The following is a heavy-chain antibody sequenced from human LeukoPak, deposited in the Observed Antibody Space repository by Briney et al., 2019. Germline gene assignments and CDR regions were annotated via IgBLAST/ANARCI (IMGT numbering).Heavy chain of an antibody. J-gene: IGHJ5*02. CDR3: AREEYGFDP. D-gene: IGHD2-2*01. V-gene: IGHV1-2*02. CDR2: INPKSGGT. Sequence: ASVKASCKASGYTFTGYYMHWVRQAPGQGLEWMGWINPKSGGTNHAQKFQGRVTMTRDTSIHTAYMELSRLRSDDTAVYYCAREEYGFDPWGQGTLVTVSS. CDR1: GYTFTGYY.